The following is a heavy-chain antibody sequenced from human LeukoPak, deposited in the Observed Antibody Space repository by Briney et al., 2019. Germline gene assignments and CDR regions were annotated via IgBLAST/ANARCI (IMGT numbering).Heavy chain of an antibody. D-gene: IGHD3-10*01. CDR1: GFTFSNYA. CDR3: ARSYGSGSYADY. V-gene: IGHV3-30*04. CDR2: ISYDGSNK. J-gene: IGHJ4*02. Sequence: GGSLRLSCAASGFTFSNYALHWVLKAPGKGLEWVAVISYDGSNKYYADSVKGRFTISRDNSKSTLYLQMNSLRAEDTAVYYCARSYGSGSYADYWGQGTLVTVSS.